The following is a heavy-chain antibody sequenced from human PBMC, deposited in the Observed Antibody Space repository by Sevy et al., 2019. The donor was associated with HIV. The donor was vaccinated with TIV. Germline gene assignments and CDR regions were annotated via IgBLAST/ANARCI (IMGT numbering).Heavy chain of an antibody. J-gene: IGHJ6*02. CDR3: ANAYSGRYSHSYLYALDV. Sequence: GGSLRLSCIGSGFSFSYYGIHWVRQSPGKGLDWVALISHDGINEYYADSVKGRFTFSRDNSKNTVYLEMNRLRNEDTAIYFCANAYSGRYSHSYLYALDVWGQGTTVTVSS. CDR1: GFSFSYYG. D-gene: IGHD1-26*01. CDR2: ISHDGINE. V-gene: IGHV3-30*18.